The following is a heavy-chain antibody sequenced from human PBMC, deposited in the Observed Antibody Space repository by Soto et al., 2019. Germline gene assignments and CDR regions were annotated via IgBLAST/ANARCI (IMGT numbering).Heavy chain of an antibody. D-gene: IGHD1-1*01. Sequence: EVQLVESGGGLVQPGGSLKLSCAASGFTFSGSAMHWVRQASGKGLEWVGRIRSKANSYATAYAASVKGRFTISRDDSKNTAYRQMNSLKTEDTAVYYCTRRLERRGNYYYGMDVWGQGTTVTVSS. J-gene: IGHJ6*02. CDR3: TRRLERRGNYYYGMDV. CDR1: GFTFSGSA. CDR2: IRSKANSYAT. V-gene: IGHV3-73*02.